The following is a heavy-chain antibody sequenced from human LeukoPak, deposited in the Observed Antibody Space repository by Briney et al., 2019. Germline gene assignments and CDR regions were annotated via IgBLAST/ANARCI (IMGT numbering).Heavy chain of an antibody. V-gene: IGHV3-23*01. CDR1: GFTFSSYA. CDR2: ISGSGGST. Sequence: PPGGSLRLSCAASGFTFSSYAMSWVRQAPGKGLEWVSAISGSGGSTYYADSVKGRFTISRDNSKNTLYLQMNSLRAEDTAVYYCAKDPRKNRLDLHYFDYWGQGTLVTVSS. D-gene: IGHD1-14*01. CDR3: AKDPRKNRLDLHYFDY. J-gene: IGHJ4*02.